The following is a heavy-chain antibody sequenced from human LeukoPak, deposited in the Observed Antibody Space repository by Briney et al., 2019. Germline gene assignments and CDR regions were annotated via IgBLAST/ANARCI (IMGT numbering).Heavy chain of an antibody. CDR2: ISYDGSNK. CDR3: AKDRITMVRGVIWY. D-gene: IGHD3-10*01. J-gene: IGHJ4*02. Sequence: GTLRLSRAASGFTFSSYAMHWVRQAPGKGLEWVAVISYDGSNKYYADSVKGRFTISRDNSKNTLYLQMNSLRAEDTAVYYCAKDRITMVRGVIWYWGQGTLVTVSS. CDR1: GFTFSSYA. V-gene: IGHV3-30-3*01.